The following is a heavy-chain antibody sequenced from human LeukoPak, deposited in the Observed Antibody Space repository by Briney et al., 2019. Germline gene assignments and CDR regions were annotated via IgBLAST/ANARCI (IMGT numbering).Heavy chain of an antibody. CDR1: GGSISSGGYS. J-gene: IGHJ4*02. CDR3: ARDVYYGSGHDS. Sequence: SETLSLTCAVSGGSISSGGYSWSWIRQPPGKGLEWIGYIYHSGSTYYNPSLKSRVTMSVDTSKNQFSLKLSSVTAADTAVYYCARDVYYGSGHDSWGQGTLVTVSS. V-gene: IGHV4-30-2*01. CDR2: IYHSGST. D-gene: IGHD3-10*01.